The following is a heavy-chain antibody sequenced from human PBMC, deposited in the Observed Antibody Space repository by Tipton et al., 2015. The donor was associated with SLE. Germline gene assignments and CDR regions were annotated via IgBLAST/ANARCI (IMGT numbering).Heavy chain of an antibody. V-gene: IGHV4-61*02. D-gene: IGHD2-2*01. CDR1: GGSISSGSYY. CDR2: IFASDRT. Sequence: TLSLTCTVSGGSISSGSYYWSWIRQPAGKGLEWIGRIFASDRTNYNPSLKSRATISVDTSKNQFSLKVTSVTAADTAVYYCAREDVVVVPAAYRGGPFDYWGQGPLVTVSS. J-gene: IGHJ4*02. CDR3: AREDVVVVPAAYRGGPFDY.